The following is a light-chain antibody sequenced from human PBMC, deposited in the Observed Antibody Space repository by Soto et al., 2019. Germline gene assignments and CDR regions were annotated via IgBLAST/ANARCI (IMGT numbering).Light chain of an antibody. V-gene: IGLV7-46*01. CDR3: LLFYSGARI. Sequence: QAVVTQDPSLTVSPGGTVTLTCGSSTGAVTSGHYPYWFQQKPGQAPRTLIHDTTKKHSWTPGRFSGSCLGGKAALTLSGAQPEDEADYYCLLFYSGARIFGRGTKLTVL. CDR1: TGAVTSGHY. J-gene: IGLJ2*01. CDR2: DTT.